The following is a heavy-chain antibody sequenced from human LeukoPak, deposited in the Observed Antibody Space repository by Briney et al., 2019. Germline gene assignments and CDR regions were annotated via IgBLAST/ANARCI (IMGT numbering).Heavy chain of an antibody. CDR1: GFTVSSNY. V-gene: IGHV3-66*01. J-gene: IGHJ4*02. CDR3: ARDQSNTVTTPGDY. D-gene: IGHD4-17*01. CDR2: IYSGGST. Sequence: GGSLRLSCAASGFTVSSNYMSWVRQAPGKGLEWVSVIYSGGSTYYADSVKGRFTISRDNSKNTLYLQMNSLRAEDTAVYYCARDQSNTVTTPGDYWGQGTLVTVSS.